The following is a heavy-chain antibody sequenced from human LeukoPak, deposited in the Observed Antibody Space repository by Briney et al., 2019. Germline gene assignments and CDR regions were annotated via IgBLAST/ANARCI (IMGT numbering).Heavy chain of an antibody. V-gene: IGHV4-59*01. Sequence: KSSETLSLTCTVSGGSISDYYWSWIRQPPGKGLEWIGYIYYTGSTNYNPSLKSRVTISIDTSKNQFSLKLTSVTAADTAVYYCATDIVVVPAANDYWGQGTLVTVSS. CDR1: GGSISDYY. CDR3: ATDIVVVPAANDY. D-gene: IGHD2-2*01. CDR2: IYYTGST. J-gene: IGHJ4*02.